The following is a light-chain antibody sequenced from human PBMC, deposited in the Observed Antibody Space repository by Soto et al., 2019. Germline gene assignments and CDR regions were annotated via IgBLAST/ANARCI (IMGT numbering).Light chain of an antibody. V-gene: IGLV2-14*01. J-gene: IGLJ1*01. Sequence: QSVLTQPRSVSGSPGQSVTISCTGTSSDVGNYIFVSWYRQHPGKAPKLMIYDINNRPSGVSNRFSGSKSGNTASLTISGLQAEDEADYYCVSYTTSASYVFGTGTKVTVL. CDR3: VSYTTSASYV. CDR1: SSDVGNYIF. CDR2: DIN.